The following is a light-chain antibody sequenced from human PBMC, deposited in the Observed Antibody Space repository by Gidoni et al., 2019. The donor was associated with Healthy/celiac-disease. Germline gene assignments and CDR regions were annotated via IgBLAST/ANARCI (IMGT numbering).Light chain of an antibody. CDR1: QSVSRTY. CDR3: QQYGRSPWT. CDR2: CAS. J-gene: IGKJ1*01. Sequence: EIVLTQSPGTLSLSPRERATLSCRASQSVSRTYLAWYQQKPGQAPRLLLFCASSRANGIPDRFSGSGSGKDFSRTISRLEPEDFAVYYCQQYGRSPWTFGQGTKVESK. V-gene: IGKV3-20*01.